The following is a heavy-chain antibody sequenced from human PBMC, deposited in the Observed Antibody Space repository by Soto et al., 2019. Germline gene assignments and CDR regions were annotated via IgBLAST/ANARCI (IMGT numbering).Heavy chain of an antibody. CDR1: GFTFSNYG. D-gene: IGHD2-15*01. CDR2: MSFDGSNE. J-gene: IGHJ3*02. CDR3: AKDAAVAFDI. Sequence: QVHLVESGGGVVQPGRSPRLSCAASGFTFSNYGMHWVRQAPGKGLEWLAVMSFDGSNEYYADSVQGRLTISRDNSKNTLYPQMNSLRTEDTAVYHCAKDAAVAFDIWGQGTMVTVSS. V-gene: IGHV3-30*18.